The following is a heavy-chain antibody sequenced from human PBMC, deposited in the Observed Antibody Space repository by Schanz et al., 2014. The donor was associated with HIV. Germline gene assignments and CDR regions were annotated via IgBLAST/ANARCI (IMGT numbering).Heavy chain of an antibody. J-gene: IGHJ4*02. CDR3: AKPEYDSRGNSQSHFDY. D-gene: IGHD3-22*01. Sequence: VQLLESGGGLVQPGGSLRLSCAASGFNFNNYAMTWVRQAPGKGLEWVSSISESGGRTYYADSVNGRFTISRDNSKNTLYLQMTTLRIDDTAVYYCAKPEYDSRGNSQSHFDYWGQGTLVTVSS. V-gene: IGHV3-23*01. CDR1: GFNFNNYA. CDR2: ISESGGRT.